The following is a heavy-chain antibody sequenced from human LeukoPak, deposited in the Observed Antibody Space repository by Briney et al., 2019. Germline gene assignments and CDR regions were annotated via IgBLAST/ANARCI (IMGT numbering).Heavy chain of an antibody. D-gene: IGHD6-13*01. V-gene: IGHV1-18*01. CDR2: ISAYNGNT. CDR3: ARGSRSSSWYVSTG. CDR1: GYTFTSYG. J-gene: IGHJ4*02. Sequence: AASVKVSCKASGYTFTSYGISWVRQAPGQGLEWMGWISAYNGNTNYAQKFQGRVTMTRNTSISTAYMELSSLRSEDTAVYYCARGSRSSSWYVSTGWGQGTLVTVSS.